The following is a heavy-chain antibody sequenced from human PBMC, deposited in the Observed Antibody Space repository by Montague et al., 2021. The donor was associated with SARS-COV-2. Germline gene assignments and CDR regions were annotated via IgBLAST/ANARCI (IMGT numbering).Heavy chain of an antibody. CDR3: ARGRKSRVSVVRGVLTSPYFEF. CDR2: INQSGTT. V-gene: IGHV4-34*01. CDR1: DGSLINYY. D-gene: IGHD3-10*01. Sequence: SETRSLTCGVSDGSLINYYWSWIRQTPARGLEWIGEINQSGTTNSNPSLKRQITISVSASKNQFSFRVTSVTGADRAVYYCARGRKSRVSVVRGVLTSPYFEFWGQGTPVVVSS. J-gene: IGHJ4*02.